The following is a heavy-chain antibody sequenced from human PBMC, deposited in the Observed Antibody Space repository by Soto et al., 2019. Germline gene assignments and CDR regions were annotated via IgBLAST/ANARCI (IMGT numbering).Heavy chain of an antibody. J-gene: IGHJ3*02. CDR3: ARDDRSGWYAFDI. D-gene: IGHD6-19*01. CDR1: GFTFSSYS. V-gene: IGHV3-48*02. CDR2: ISSSSSTI. Sequence: GGSLRLSCAASGFTFSSYSMNWVRQAPGKGLEWVSYISSSSSTIYYADSVKGRFTISRDNAKNSLYLQMNSLREEDTAVYYCARDDRSGWYAFDIWGQGTMVTVSS.